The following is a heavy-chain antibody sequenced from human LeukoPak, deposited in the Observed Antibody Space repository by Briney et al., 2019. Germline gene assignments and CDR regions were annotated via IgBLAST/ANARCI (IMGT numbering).Heavy chain of an antibody. D-gene: IGHD6-13*01. CDR2: IRYDGSNK. V-gene: IGHV3-30*02. CDR3: AKGGDSSSWYGDY. Sequence: PGGSLRLSCAASGFTFSSYGMHWVRQAPGKGLEWVAFIRYDGSNKYYADSVKGRFTISRDNSKNTLYLQMNSLRAEDTAVYYCAKGGDSSSWYGDYWGQGTLVTVSS. J-gene: IGHJ4*02. CDR1: GFTFSSYG.